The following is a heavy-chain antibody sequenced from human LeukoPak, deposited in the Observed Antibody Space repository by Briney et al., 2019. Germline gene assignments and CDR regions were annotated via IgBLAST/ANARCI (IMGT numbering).Heavy chain of an antibody. CDR3: ATGFEPRTRVESGWFDP. D-gene: IGHD1-1*01. J-gene: IGHJ5*02. Sequence: ASVKVSCKASGYSFTSNYIHWVRQAPGQGLEWMGMIYPRDGSTSYAQKFQGRVTVTRDTSTSTVHMELSGLRSEDTAVYYCATGFEPRTRVESGWFDPWGQGTLVTVSS. V-gene: IGHV1-46*01. CDR2: IYPRDGST. CDR1: GYSFTSNY.